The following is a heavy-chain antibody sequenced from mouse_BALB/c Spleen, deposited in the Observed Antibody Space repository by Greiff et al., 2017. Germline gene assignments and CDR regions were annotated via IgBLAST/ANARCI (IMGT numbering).Heavy chain of an antibody. J-gene: IGHJ2*01. V-gene: IGHV5-9-4*01. D-gene: IGHD1-1*01. CDR1: GFTFSSYA. CDR3: ATTVVARFDY. CDR2: ISSGGSYT. Sequence: EVQGVESGGGLVKPGGSLKLSCAASGFTFSSYAMSWVRQSPEKRLEWVAEISSGGSYTYYPDTVTGRFTISRDNAKNTLYLEMSSLRSEDTAMYYCATTVVARFDYWGQGTTLTVSS.